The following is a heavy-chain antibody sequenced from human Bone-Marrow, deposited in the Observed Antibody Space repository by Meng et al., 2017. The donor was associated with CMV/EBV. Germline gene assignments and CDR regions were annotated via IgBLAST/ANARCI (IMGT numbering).Heavy chain of an antibody. CDR3: GNLGGDYDSSGYQMLRGGTFDY. Sequence: GESLKISCAASGFTFSSYGMHWVRQAPGKGLERVAFIRYDGSNKYYADSVKGRFTISRDNSKNTLYLQMNSLRAEDTAVYYCGNLGGDYDSSGYQMLRGGTFDYWGQGTLVTVSS. D-gene: IGHD3-22*01. J-gene: IGHJ4*02. CDR2: IRYDGSNK. CDR1: GFTFSSYG. V-gene: IGHV3-30*02.